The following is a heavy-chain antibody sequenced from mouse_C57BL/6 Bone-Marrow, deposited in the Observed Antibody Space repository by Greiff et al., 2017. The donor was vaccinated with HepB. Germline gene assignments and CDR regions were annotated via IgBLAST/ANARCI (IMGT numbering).Heavy chain of an antibody. J-gene: IGHJ2*01. D-gene: IGHD2-4*01. CDR1: GYTFTSYW. Sequence: QVQLLQPGAELVKPGASVKLSCKASGYTFTSYWMHWVKQRPGRGLEWIGRIDPNSGGTKYNEKFKSKATLTVDKPSSTAYMQLSSLTSEDSAVYYCAREATMITTYGYFDYWGQGTTLTVSS. V-gene: IGHV1-72*01. CDR3: AREATMITTYGYFDY. CDR2: IDPNSGGT.